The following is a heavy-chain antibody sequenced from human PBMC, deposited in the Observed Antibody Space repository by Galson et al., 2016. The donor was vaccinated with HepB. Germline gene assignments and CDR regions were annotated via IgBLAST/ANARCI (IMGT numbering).Heavy chain of an antibody. CDR2: ISYDGNNK. V-gene: IGHV3-30*18. CDR3: AKDVGLYGFLDY. Sequence: SLRLSCAASGFSFSNYGMHWVRQAPGKGLEWVTFISYDGNNKYYAESVKGRFAISRDKSKNTVYLQMNSLRAEDTAGYYCAKDVGLYGFLDYWGQGTVVTVSS. CDR1: GFSFSNYG. J-gene: IGHJ4*02. D-gene: IGHD3-10*01.